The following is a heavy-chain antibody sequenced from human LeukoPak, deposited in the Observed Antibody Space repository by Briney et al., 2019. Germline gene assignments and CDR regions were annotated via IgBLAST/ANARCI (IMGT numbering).Heavy chain of an antibody. CDR2: IYYSGST. Sequence: SETLSLTCTVSGGSISSGDYYWSWIRQPPGKGLEWIGYIYYSGSTYYNPSLKSRGTISVDTSKNQFSLKLSSVTAADTAVYYCARGSITMIFNWGQEPLVTVSS. CDR3: ARGSITMIFN. D-gene: IGHD3-22*01. J-gene: IGHJ4*02. CDR1: GGSISSGDYY. V-gene: IGHV4-30-4*08.